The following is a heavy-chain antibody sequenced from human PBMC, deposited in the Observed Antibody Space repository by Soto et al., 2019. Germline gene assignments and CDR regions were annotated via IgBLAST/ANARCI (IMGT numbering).Heavy chain of an antibody. CDR2: IHYTEST. D-gene: IGHD4-17*01. CDR1: GGSISSYY. J-gene: IGHJ4*02. V-gene: IGHV4-59*08. Sequence: SETLSLTCTVSGGSISSYYWSWIRQPPGKGLEWIGYIHYTESTKYNPSLKSRVTMSLDTSKNQLSLNLSSVTAADTAVYYCAKMTRVTVTTFFDYWGQGTLVTVSS. CDR3: AKMTRVTVTTFFDY.